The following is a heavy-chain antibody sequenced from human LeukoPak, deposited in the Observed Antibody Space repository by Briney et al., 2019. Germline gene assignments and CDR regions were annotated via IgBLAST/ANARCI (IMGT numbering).Heavy chain of an antibody. Sequence: ASVKVSCKASGYTFTSYCMHWVRQAPGQGLEWMGIINPSGGSTSYAQKFQGRVTMTRDTSTSTVYMELSSLRSEDTAVYYCATDQPSITMIVVGYYWGQGTLVTVSS. CDR2: INPSGGST. CDR1: GYTFTSYC. J-gene: IGHJ4*02. CDR3: ATDQPSITMIVVGYY. V-gene: IGHV1-46*01. D-gene: IGHD3-22*01.